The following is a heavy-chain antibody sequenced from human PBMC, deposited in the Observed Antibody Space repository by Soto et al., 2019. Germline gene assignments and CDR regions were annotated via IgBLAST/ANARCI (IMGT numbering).Heavy chain of an antibody. V-gene: IGHV4-34*01. D-gene: IGHD6-19*01. CDR1: GGSFSGYY. J-gene: IGHJ5*02. CDR3: ARGLYSSGWYSWFDP. Sequence: PSETLSLTCTVYGGSFSGYYLSWIRQPPGKGLEWIGEINHSGSTNYNPSLKSRVTISVDPSKNQFSLKLSSVTAADTAVYYCARGLYSSGWYSWFDPWGQGTLVTVSS. CDR2: INHSGST.